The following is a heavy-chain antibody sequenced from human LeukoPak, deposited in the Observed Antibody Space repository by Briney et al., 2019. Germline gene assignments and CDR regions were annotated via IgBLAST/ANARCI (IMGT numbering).Heavy chain of an antibody. Sequence: GGSLRLSCAVSGFIGSDGYMNWVRQAPGKELEWLSVIYRGGATYYADSVKGRFIISRDSSKNTWHLQLNSLRAEDTAVYYCAGASSNGVVIDATSFDLWGQGTLVIVSS. CDR1: GFIGSDGY. V-gene: IGHV3-66*01. CDR3: AGASSNGVVIDATSFDL. D-gene: IGHD2-2*01. CDR2: IYRGGAT. J-gene: IGHJ4*02.